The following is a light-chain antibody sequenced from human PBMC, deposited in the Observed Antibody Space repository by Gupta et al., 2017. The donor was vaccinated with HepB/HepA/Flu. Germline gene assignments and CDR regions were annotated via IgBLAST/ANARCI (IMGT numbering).Light chain of an antibody. CDR2: WAS. CDR1: QSVLYSSNNKNY. V-gene: IGKV4-1*01. CDR3: EQYSSGKV. Sequence: DIVMTQSPDSLAVSLGERATINCKSSQSVLYSSNNKNYLAWYQQKPVQPPKLLIYWASTLEYGVPARFSGRGSVTDFTLTISSLQAEHLAVYYCEQYSSGKVFGPGTKVDIK. J-gene: IGKJ3*01.